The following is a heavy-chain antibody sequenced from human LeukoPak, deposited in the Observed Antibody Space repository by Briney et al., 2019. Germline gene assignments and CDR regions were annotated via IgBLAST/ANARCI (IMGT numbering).Heavy chain of an antibody. CDR2: ISYDGSNK. V-gene: IGHV3-30*18. CDR1: GFTFSSYG. CDR3: AKSGSSGWYGDY. Sequence: GRSLRLSCVASGFTFSSYGMHWVRQAPGKGLEWVAVISYDGSNKYYADSVKGRFTISRDNSKNTLYLQMNSLRAEDTAVYYCAKSGSSGWYGDYWGQGTLVTVSS. D-gene: IGHD6-19*01. J-gene: IGHJ4*02.